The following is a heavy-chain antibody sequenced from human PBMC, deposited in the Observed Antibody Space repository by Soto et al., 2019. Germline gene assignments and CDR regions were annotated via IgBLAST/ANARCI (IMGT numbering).Heavy chain of an antibody. Sequence: SQTLSLTCAISGDSVSTNSAPWNWIRQSPSRGLEWLGRTYYRSKWYNDYAVSVKSRITINPDTSKNQFSLQLSSVTPEDTAVYYCARERMVRGVITLVYWGQGTLVTVSS. D-gene: IGHD3-10*01. CDR2: TYYRSKWYN. CDR1: GDSVSTNSAP. J-gene: IGHJ4*02. V-gene: IGHV6-1*01. CDR3: ARERMVRGVITLVY.